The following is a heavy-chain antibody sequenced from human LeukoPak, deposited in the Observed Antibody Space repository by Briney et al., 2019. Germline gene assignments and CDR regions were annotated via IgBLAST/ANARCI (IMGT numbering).Heavy chain of an antibody. CDR1: SGSISSSSYY. CDR2: IYYSGST. D-gene: IGHD6-19*01. Sequence: SETLSLTCTVSSGSISSSSYYWGGIRQPPGRGLEWIGSIYYSGSTYYNPSLKSRVTISVDTSKNQFSLKLSSVTAADTAVYYCARQWLVPSGFDPWGQGTLVTVSS. CDR3: ARQWLVPSGFDP. J-gene: IGHJ5*02. V-gene: IGHV4-39*01.